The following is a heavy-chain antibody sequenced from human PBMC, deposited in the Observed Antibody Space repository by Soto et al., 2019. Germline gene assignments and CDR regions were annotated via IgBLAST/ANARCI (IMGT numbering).Heavy chain of an antibody. CDR3: AKELNYYDSSGYFDY. J-gene: IGHJ4*02. Sequence: LSLTFAASGFTFSSYAMSWVRQAPGKGLEWVSAISGSGGSTYYADSVKGRFTISRDNSKNTLYLQMNSLRAEDTAVYYCAKELNYYDSSGYFDYWGQGTLVTVSS. CDR1: GFTFSSYA. CDR2: ISGSGGST. V-gene: IGHV3-23*01. D-gene: IGHD3-22*01.